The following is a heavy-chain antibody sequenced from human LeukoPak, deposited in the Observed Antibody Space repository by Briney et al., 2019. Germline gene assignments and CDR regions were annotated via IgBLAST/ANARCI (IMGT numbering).Heavy chain of an antibody. CDR2: MNPNSGNT. CDR1: GYTFTNYD. D-gene: IGHD2-2*01. J-gene: IGHJ5*02. V-gene: IGHV1-8*01. Sequence: ASVRVSCKTSGYTFTNYDINWVRHDTGQGLEWMGWMNPNSGNTGYSQKFQGRVTMTRNTSISTAYMELSSLRSEDTAVYYCARPHCSSTDCHPPEWFDPWGQGTLVTVSS. CDR3: ARPHCSSTDCHPPEWFDP.